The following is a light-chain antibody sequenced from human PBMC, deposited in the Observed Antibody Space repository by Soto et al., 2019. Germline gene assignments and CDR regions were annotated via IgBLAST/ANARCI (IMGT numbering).Light chain of an antibody. J-gene: IGLJ2*01. CDR2: DNT. CDR3: GTWDDSLSAV. CDR1: SSNIGNNY. V-gene: IGLV1-51*01. Sequence: QAVVTQPPSVSAAPGQRVTISCSGSSSNIGNNYVSWYQQLPGTAPKLLIYDNTKRPSGIPDRFSGSKSGTSATLGITGLQTGDEADYYCGTWDDSLSAVFGGGTKVTVL.